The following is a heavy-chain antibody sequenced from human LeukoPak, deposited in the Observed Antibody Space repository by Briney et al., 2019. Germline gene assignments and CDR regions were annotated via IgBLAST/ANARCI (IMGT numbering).Heavy chain of an antibody. CDR1: GGSFSGYY. CDR3: ARVNSGSSGSYYFDY. D-gene: IGHD3-22*01. Sequence: PSETLSLTCAVYGGSFSGYYWSWIRQPTGKGLEWIGEINHSGSTNYNPSLKSRVTISVDTSKNQFSLKLSSVTAADTAVYYCARVNSGSSGSYYFDYWGQGTLVTVSS. V-gene: IGHV4-34*01. J-gene: IGHJ4*02. CDR2: INHSGST.